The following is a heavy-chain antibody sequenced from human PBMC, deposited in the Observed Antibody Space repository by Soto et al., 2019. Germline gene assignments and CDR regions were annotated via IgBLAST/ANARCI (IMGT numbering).Heavy chain of an antibody. J-gene: IGHJ4*02. CDR1: GYTFTRYG. CDR3: ARVYYDNSGYPFDY. CDR2: ISPYNGNT. V-gene: IGHV1-18*01. Sequence: QVQLVQSGTEVKKPGASLKVSCKTSGYTFTRYGITWVRQAPGQGLEWMGWISPYNGNTVYAQKLQGRVTMTTDTSRNTAYMEVRSLRSDDTAVYYCARVYYDNSGYPFDYCGQGTQVTVSS. D-gene: IGHD3-22*01.